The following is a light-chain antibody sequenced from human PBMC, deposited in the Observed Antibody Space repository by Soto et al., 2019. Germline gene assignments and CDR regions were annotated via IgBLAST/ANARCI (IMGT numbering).Light chain of an antibody. CDR3: QQRSNWPIT. J-gene: IGKJ5*01. CDR1: QSVSSY. CDR2: DAS. V-gene: IGKV3-11*01. Sequence: EIVLTQSPATLSLSPGERATLSCRASQSVSSYLDWHQQKPGRAPRVLIYDASNRATGIPARFSGSGSGTDFTLTISSLEPEDFAVYYCQQRSNWPITFGQGTRLEIK.